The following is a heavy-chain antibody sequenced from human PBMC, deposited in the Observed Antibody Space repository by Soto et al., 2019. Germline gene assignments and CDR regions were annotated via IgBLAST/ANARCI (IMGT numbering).Heavy chain of an antibody. CDR3: ARERPEGARLDP. CDR2: IYYSGST. V-gene: IGHV4-30-4*08. CDR1: GGNIGSVGYC. J-gene: IGHJ5*02. D-gene: IGHD6-6*01. Sequence: SQPQPLSCTVSGGNIGSVGYCRSWNCQPPGKGLEWIGYIYYSGSTFYNPSLKSRLTISVDTSKNQFSLKLSSVTAADTAVYYCARERPEGARLDPWGQGTLATVSS.